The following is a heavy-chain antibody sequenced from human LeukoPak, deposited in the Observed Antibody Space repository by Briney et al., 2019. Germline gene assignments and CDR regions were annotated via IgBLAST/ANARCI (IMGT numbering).Heavy chain of an antibody. CDR2: ISYDGSK. CDR1: GFTFSNYD. Sequence: PGRSLRLSCAASGFTFSNYDIHWVRQAPGKGLEWVAVISYDGSKHYADSVRGRFTISRDNSKNTLYLLMNSLRAEDTAMYYCAKWTEIDDSGPDAFDIWGPGTMVTVPS. V-gene: IGHV3-30-3*02. D-gene: IGHD3-10*01. CDR3: AKWTEIDDSGPDAFDI. J-gene: IGHJ3*02.